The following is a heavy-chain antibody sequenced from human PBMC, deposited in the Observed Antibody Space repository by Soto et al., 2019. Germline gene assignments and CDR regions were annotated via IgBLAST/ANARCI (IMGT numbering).Heavy chain of an antibody. CDR1: GGTFSSYA. V-gene: IGHV1-69*13. CDR3: ARSNTILGLFGY. Sequence: RASVKVSCKASGGTFSSYAISWVRQAPGQGLEWMGGIIPIFGTANYAQKFQGRVTITADESTSTAYMELSSLRSEDTAVYYCARSNTILGLFGYWGQGTLVTVSS. CDR2: IIPIFGTA. J-gene: IGHJ4*02. D-gene: IGHD3-3*01.